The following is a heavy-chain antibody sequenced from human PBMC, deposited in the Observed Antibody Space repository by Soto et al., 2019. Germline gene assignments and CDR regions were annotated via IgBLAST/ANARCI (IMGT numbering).Heavy chain of an antibody. Sequence: QVQLVESGGGVVQPGTSLRLSCAASGFTFSTYGMHWVRQAPGKGLEYVAGVRYDGRAEYYVDSVRGRFTISRDSYKNMLSLQMTSLRAEDTAVYYCARGLFSAVYAAHFDQWGQGTPVTVSS. CDR2: VRYDGRAE. V-gene: IGHV3-33*01. CDR3: ARGLFSAVYAAHFDQ. D-gene: IGHD2-8*01. CDR1: GFTFSTYG. J-gene: IGHJ4*02.